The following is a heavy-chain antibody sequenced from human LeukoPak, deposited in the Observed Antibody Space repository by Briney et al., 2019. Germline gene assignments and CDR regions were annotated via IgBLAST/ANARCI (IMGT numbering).Heavy chain of an antibody. J-gene: IGHJ4*02. V-gene: IGHV3-9*03. CDR3: AKASFRYSSSWYYFDY. CDR1: GFTFDDYA. CDR2: ISWNSGSI. Sequence: GGSLRLSCAASGFTFDDYAMHWVRQAPGKGLEWVSGISWNSGSIGHADSVKGRFTISRDNAKNSLYLQMNSLRAEDMALYYCAKASFRYSSSWYYFDYWGQGTLVTVSS. D-gene: IGHD6-13*01.